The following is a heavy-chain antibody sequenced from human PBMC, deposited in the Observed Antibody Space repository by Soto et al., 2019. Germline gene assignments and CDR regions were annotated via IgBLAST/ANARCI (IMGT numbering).Heavy chain of an antibody. CDR3: AREPLCGGRCDVKWFDT. D-gene: IGHD2-21*01. J-gene: IGHJ5*02. Sequence: QVQLVQSGAEVKSPGASVKVSCQASGYTFTSYALSWVRQAPGQGLEWMGWINVGNGNTEYSQKFQDRITIARDTSARTAYMELRGLRSEDTAMYYCAREPLCGGRCDVKWFDTWGQGTLVTVSS. V-gene: IGHV1-3*01. CDR2: INVGNGNT. CDR1: GYTFTSYA.